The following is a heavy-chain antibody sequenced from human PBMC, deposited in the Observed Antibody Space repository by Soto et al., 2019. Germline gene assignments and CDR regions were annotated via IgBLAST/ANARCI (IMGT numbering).Heavy chain of an antibody. D-gene: IGHD3-22*01. J-gene: IGHJ6*01. V-gene: IGHV4-4*02. CDR1: GDPISSSKW. CDR2: IDQNGIT. Sequence: SVTLSLTCAVSGDPISSSKWWTWVRQTPGKGLEWIGKIDQNGITNYNPSLESRVTILKDNSKNQLSLKLSSLTAVDSAAYYFAGLNPNYYDNCKGCRGQGDTV. CDR3: AGLNPNYYDNCKGC.